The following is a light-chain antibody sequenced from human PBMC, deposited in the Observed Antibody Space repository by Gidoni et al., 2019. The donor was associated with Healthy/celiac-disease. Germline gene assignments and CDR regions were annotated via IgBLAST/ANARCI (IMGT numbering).Light chain of an antibody. V-gene: IGKV1-5*03. CDR1: QSISSW. Sequence: DIQMTQSPSTLSASVGDRVTITCRASQSISSWLAWYQQKPGKAPKLLIYKASSLESGVPSRFSGSGSGTEFTLTISSLQPDYFATYYCQQYNSYPWTFGQXTKVEIK. CDR2: KAS. J-gene: IGKJ1*01. CDR3: QQYNSYPWT.